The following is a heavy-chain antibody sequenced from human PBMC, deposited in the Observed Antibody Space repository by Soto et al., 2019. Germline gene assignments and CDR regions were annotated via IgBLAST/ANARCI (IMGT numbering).Heavy chain of an antibody. CDR3: ASPGPGSSLNWGAFDI. V-gene: IGHV3-7*01. Sequence: GGSLRLSCAASGFTFSSYWMSWVRQAPGKGLEWVANIKQDGSEKYYVDSVKGRFTISRDNAKNSLYLQMNSLRAEDTAVYYCASPGPGSSLNWGAFDIWGQGTMVTVSS. CDR1: GFTFSSYW. J-gene: IGHJ3*02. D-gene: IGHD7-27*01. CDR2: IKQDGSEK.